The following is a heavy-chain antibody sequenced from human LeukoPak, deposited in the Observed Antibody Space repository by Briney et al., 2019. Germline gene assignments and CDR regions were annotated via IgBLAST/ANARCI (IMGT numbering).Heavy chain of an antibody. CDR2: IYHSGST. Sequence: SETLSLTCTVSGGSISSYYWSWIRQPPGKGLEWIGYIYHSGSTNYNPSLKSRVTISVDMSKNQISLKLSSVTAADTAVYYCARVKKWELLRGDYFDYWGQGTLVTVSS. V-gene: IGHV4-59*01. J-gene: IGHJ4*02. CDR1: GGSISSYY. CDR3: ARVKKWELLRGDYFDY. D-gene: IGHD1-26*01.